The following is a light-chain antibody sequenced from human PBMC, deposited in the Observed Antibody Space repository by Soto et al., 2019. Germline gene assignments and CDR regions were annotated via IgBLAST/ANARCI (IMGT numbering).Light chain of an antibody. J-gene: IGKJ2*01. V-gene: IGKV3-15*01. CDR2: GAS. CDR3: QQSNNWPYT. Sequence: EIVLTQSPAPLSVSPGERATLSCRASQSVSSNLAWYQQKPGQAPRLLFYGASTRATGLPARFSGSGSGTDFTLTISSLQSEDFAVYYCQQSNNWPYTFGQGTKLEIK. CDR1: QSVSSN.